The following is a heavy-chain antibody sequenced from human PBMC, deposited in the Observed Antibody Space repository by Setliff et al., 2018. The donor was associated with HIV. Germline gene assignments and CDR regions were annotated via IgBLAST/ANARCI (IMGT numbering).Heavy chain of an antibody. V-gene: IGHV1-24*01. CDR2: FDPELGET. CDR3: AKDGGELC. J-gene: IGHJ4*02. CDR1: GYTLTKLS. D-gene: IGHD2-21*01. Sequence: ASVKVSCKVSGYTLTKLSMHWVRQAPGKGLEWMGGFDPELGETFFAQRFQGRITMTGDTSADTAYMELRSLRSDDTAMYYCAKDGGELCWGQGTLVTVSS.